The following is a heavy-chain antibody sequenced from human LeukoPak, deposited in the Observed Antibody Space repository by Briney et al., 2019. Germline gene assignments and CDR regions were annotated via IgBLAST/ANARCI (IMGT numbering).Heavy chain of an antibody. CDR3: ARAYCTSTSCYSGWP. Sequence: ASVKVSCKASGYTFTSYSMHWVRQAPGQGLEWMGIINPSGGSTSYAQKFQGRVTMTRDMSTSTVYMELSSLGSEDTAVYYCARAYCTSTSCYSGWPWGQGTLVTVS. CDR1: GYTFTSYS. CDR2: INPSGGST. V-gene: IGHV1-46*01. D-gene: IGHD2-2*01. J-gene: IGHJ5*02.